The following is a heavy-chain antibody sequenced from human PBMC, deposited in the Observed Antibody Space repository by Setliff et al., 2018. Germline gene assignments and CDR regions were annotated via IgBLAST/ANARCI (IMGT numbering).Heavy chain of an antibody. CDR2: ISPDGTIS. CDR1: GFTFSRYW. V-gene: IGHV3-74*01. D-gene: IGHD5-18*01. CDR3: AKFVGYTYGYDY. Sequence: LRLSCGASGFTFSRYWMYWVRQVPGKGLVWVSRISPDGTISNYADSVKGRFTIFRDNAKNSLSLQMNDLRVEDTALYYCAKFVGYTYGYDYWGRGTLVTVSS. J-gene: IGHJ4*02.